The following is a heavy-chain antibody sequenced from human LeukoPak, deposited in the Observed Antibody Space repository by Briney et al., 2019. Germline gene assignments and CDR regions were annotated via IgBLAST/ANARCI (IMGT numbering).Heavy chain of an antibody. V-gene: IGHV3-21*01. CDR1: GFIFSNYA. CDR2: ISTSGSYI. D-gene: IGHD3-22*01. CDR3: TKTRMYNYDSRDFDY. Sequence: GGSLRLSCAASGFIFSNYAMNWVRQAPGKGLEWVSSISTSGSYIFYADSVKGRFTISRDNAKNSLFLQMNSLRAEDTAVYYCTKTRMYNYDSRDFDYWGQGTLVTVSS. J-gene: IGHJ4*02.